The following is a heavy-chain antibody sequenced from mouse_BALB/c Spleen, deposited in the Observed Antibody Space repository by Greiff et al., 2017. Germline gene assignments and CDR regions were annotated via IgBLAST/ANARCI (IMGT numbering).Heavy chain of an antibody. Sequence: EVKLQESGPELVKPGASVKMSCKASGYTFTSYVMHWVKQKPGQGLEWIGYINPYNDGTKYNEKFKGKATLTVDKSSSTAYMQLNSLTSEDSAVYYCAREVRRKGYYAMDYWGQGTSVTVSA. J-gene: IGHJ4*01. CDR3: AREVRRKGYYAMDY. CDR2: INPYNDGT. D-gene: IGHD2-14*01. CDR1: GYTFTSYV. V-gene: IGHV1-14*01.